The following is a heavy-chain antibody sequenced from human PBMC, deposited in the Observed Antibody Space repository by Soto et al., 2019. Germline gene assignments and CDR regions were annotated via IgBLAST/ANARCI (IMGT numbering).Heavy chain of an antibody. CDR1: RYSYTTYW. J-gene: IGHJ6*02. V-gene: IGHV5-10-1*01. CDR2: LDPTDSYT. Sequence: ETMLLSTQASRYSYTTYWCSRRRHPTGKGLLWMGRLDPTDSYTNSSPSFQGHVTISADKSISTAYLQWGSLKASDTAMYYCARHCSSSGCYVGGACGMDVWGQGTTVTVSS. D-gene: IGHD6-19*01. CDR3: ARHCSSSGCYVGGACGMDV.